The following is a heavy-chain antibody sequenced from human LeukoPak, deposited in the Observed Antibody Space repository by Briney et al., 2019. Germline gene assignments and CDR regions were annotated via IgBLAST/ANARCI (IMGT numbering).Heavy chain of an antibody. CDR3: AREQRGGLGGNLGGLFASYYTYYYTDV. D-gene: IGHD4-23*01. Sequence: GASVKVSCKASGYTFTMYYVHWVRQAPGQGLEWMGMINPSDGATTYAQRFQGRVTMTRDMSTTTVYMGLRSLRSEDTALYFCAREQRGGLGGNLGGLFASYYTYYYTDVWGRGTTVTVSS. J-gene: IGHJ6*03. CDR1: GYTFTMYY. V-gene: IGHV1-46*01. CDR2: INPSDGAT.